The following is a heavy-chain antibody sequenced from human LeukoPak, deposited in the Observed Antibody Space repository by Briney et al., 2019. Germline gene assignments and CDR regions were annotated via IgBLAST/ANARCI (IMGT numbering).Heavy chain of an antibody. CDR2: INPNSGGT. J-gene: IGHJ4*02. D-gene: IGHD3-10*01. V-gene: IGHV1-2*02. CDR3: ARYYIEGRCFDY. CDR1: GYTFTSYG. Sequence: ASVKVSCKASGYTFTSYGISWVRQAPGQGPEWMGWINPNSGGTNYQGRVTMTRDTSIRTAYMELSRLRSDDTAMYYCARYYIEGRCFDYWGQGTLVTVSS.